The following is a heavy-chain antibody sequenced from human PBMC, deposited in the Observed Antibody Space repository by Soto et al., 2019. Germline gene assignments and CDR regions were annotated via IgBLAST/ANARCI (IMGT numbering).Heavy chain of an antibody. V-gene: IGHV1-69*01. CDR3: ARYYYDSSGYWGHDAFDI. J-gene: IGHJ3*02. CDR2: IIPIFGTA. D-gene: IGHD3-22*01. CDR1: GGTFSSYA. Sequence: QVQLVQSGAEVKKPGSSVKVSCKASGGTFSSYAISWVRQAPGQGLEWMGGIIPIFGTANYAQKFQGRVTITADESTSTAYMELSSLRSEDTAVYYCARYYYDSSGYWGHDAFDIWGQGTMVTVSS.